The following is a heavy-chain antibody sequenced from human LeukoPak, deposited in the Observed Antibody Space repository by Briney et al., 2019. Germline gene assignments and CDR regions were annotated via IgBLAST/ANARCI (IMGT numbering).Heavy chain of an antibody. D-gene: IGHD5-18*01. CDR2: IYTSGST. Sequence: SQTLSLTCTVSGGSISSGSYYWSWIRQPAGKGLEWIGRIYTSGSTNYNPSLKSRVTMSVDTSKNQFSLKLSSVTAADTAVYYCAREETAMDPFDYWGQGTLVTVSS. J-gene: IGHJ4*02. CDR3: AREETAMDPFDY. V-gene: IGHV4-61*02. CDR1: GGSISSGSYY.